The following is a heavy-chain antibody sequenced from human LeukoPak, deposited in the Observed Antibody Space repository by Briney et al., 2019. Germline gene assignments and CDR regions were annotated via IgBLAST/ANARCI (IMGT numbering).Heavy chain of an antibody. J-gene: IGHJ4*02. Sequence: SQTLSLTCTVSGGSISSGAYYWSWIRQHPGKGLEWIGYIYYSGSTYYNPSLKSRVTISVDTSKNQFSLRLSSVAAVDTAVYYCARDHIAAAGYRHFDYWGQGTLVTVSS. CDR3: ARDHIAAAGYRHFDY. D-gene: IGHD6-13*01. CDR2: IYYSGST. V-gene: IGHV4-31*03. CDR1: GGSISSGAYY.